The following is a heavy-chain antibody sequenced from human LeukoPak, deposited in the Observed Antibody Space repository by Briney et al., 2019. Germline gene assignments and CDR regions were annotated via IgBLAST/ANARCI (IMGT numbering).Heavy chain of an antibody. Sequence: ASVKVSCKASVYTFTAYYIHWVRQAHGQGLEWMGRINPNSGGTNYAQKFQGRVTMTRDMSISTVYMELRSDDTAVYYCAREGSYGDFDYWGQGTLVTVSS. J-gene: IGHJ4*02. CDR3: AREGSYGDFDY. CDR1: VYTFTAYY. V-gene: IGHV1-2*06. D-gene: IGHD3-16*01. CDR2: INPNSGGT.